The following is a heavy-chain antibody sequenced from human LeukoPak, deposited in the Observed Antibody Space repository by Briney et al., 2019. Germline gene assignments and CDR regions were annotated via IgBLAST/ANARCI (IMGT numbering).Heavy chain of an antibody. CDR1: GFTVSSNY. Sequence: GGSLRLSCAASGFTVSSNYMSWVRQAPGKGLEWVSVIYSGGSTYYADSVKGRFTISRDNSKNTLYLQMNSLRAEDTAVYYCARDYGDSPSHYYYMDVWGKGTTVTVSS. CDR3: ARDYGDSPSHYYYMDV. J-gene: IGHJ6*03. D-gene: IGHD4-17*01. CDR2: IYSGGST. V-gene: IGHV3-66*01.